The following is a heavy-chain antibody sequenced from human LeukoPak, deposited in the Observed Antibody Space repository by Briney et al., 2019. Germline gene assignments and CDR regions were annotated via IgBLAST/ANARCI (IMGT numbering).Heavy chain of an antibody. CDR1: GFTFSSYA. D-gene: IGHD3-9*01. V-gene: IGHV3-30*04. J-gene: IGHJ4*02. CDR3: ARSRSDFDWLLYADY. CDR2: ISYDGSNK. Sequence: EGSLRLSCAASGFTFSSYAMHWVRQAPGKGLEWVAVISYDGSNKYYADSVKGRFTISRDNSKNTLYLQMNSLRAEDTAVYYCARSRSDFDWLLYADYWGQGTLVTVSS.